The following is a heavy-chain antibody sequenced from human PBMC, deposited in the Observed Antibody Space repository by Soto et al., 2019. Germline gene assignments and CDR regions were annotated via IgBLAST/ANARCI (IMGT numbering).Heavy chain of an antibody. CDR3: ARGYRTSWYWFDL. Sequence: QAQLQESGPGPVKPSETLSLTCTVSAGSVSGDTHYWSWIRQPPGKGLEWIGYIYNSGSTNYNPPHTSRVTISVDTSKNQSPLKLSSVTAAAPAVYYCARGYRTSWYWFDLWGRGTLLTVSS. CDR2: IYNSGST. D-gene: IGHD6-13*01. V-gene: IGHV4-61*01. J-gene: IGHJ2*01. CDR1: AGSVSGDTHY.